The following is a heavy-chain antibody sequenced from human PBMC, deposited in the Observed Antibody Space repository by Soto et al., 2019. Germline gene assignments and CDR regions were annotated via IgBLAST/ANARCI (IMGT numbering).Heavy chain of an antibody. V-gene: IGHV3-30*18. D-gene: IGHD2-15*01. J-gene: IGHJ4*02. Sequence: QVQLVESGGGVVQPGRSLRLSCAASGFTFSSYGMHWVRQAPGKGLEWVAVISYDGSNKYYADSVKGRFTISRDNSKSTLYLQMNSLRAEDTAVYYCPKDRAMYCGGGSCYSIFDYWGQGTLVTVSS. CDR3: PKDRAMYCGGGSCYSIFDY. CDR1: GFTFSSYG. CDR2: ISYDGSNK.